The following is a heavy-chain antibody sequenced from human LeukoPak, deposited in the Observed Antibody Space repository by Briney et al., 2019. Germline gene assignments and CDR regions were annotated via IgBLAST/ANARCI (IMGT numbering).Heavy chain of an antibody. J-gene: IGHJ4*02. CDR3: ARQNYGSAPLRY. V-gene: IGHV4-34*01. CDR2: INHSGTT. D-gene: IGHD3-10*01. CDR1: GGSFSGYY. Sequence: SETLSLTCAVYGGSFSGYYWSWIRQPPGKGLEWIGEINHSGTTNYNPSLKSRVTMSVDTSKNQFSLKLTSVTAADTAVYYCARQNYGSAPLRYWGQGTLVTVSS.